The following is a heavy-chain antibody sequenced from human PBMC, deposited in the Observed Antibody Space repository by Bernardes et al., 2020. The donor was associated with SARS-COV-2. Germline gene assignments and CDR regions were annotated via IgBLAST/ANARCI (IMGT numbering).Heavy chain of an antibody. CDR2: ISCSGGST. CDR1: GFTFSSYA. CDR3: AKDGWVVAASKLDY. D-gene: IGHD2-15*01. J-gene: IGHJ4*02. V-gene: IGHV3-23*01. Sequence: GGSLRLSCAASGFTFSSYAMSWVRQAPGKGLEWVSAISCSGGSTYYAESVKGRFTISRDNSKNTLYLQMNSLRAEDTAVYYCAKDGWVVAASKLDYWGQGTLITVSS.